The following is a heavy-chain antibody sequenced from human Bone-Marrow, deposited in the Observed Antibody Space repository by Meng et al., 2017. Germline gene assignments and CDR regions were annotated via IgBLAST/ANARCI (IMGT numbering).Heavy chain of an antibody. CDR3: AKDRMTSGRYCTNGVCYIYYYGMDV. CDR1: GFTFSNAW. D-gene: IGHD2-8*01. V-gene: IGHV3-15*01. CDR2: IKSKTDGGTT. J-gene: IGHJ6*02. Sequence: GGSLRLSCAASGFTFSNAWMSWVRQAPGKGLEWVGRIKSKTDGGTTDYAAPVKGRFTISRDDSKNTLYLQMNSLRAEDTAVYYCAKDRMTSGRYCTNGVCYIYYYGMDVWGQGTTVTVSS.